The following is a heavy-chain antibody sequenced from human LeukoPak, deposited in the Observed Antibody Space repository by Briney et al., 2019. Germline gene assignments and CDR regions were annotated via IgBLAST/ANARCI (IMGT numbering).Heavy chain of an antibody. Sequence: PGGSLRLSCAASGFTFDDYAMHWVRQAPGKGLEWVSGISWNSGSIGYADSVKGRFTISRDNAKNSLYLQMNSLRAEDTAVYYCARDGMEWLLYFAGPGAGRPFDYWGQGTLVTVSS. CDR1: GFTFDDYA. CDR3: ARDGMEWLLYFAGPGAGRPFDY. V-gene: IGHV3-9*01. CDR2: ISWNSGSI. D-gene: IGHD3-3*01. J-gene: IGHJ4*02.